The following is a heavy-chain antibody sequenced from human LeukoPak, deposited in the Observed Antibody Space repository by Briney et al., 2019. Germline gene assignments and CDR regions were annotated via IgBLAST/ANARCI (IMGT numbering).Heavy chain of an antibody. CDR3: ATAGYCSSTSCYFGWFDP. V-gene: IGHV1-24*01. CDR1: GYTFTGYY. CDR2: FDPEDGET. Sequence: GASVKVSCKASGYTFTGYYMHWVRQAPGKGLEWMGGFDPEDGETIYAQKFQGRVTMTEDTSTDTAYMELSSLRSEDTAVYYCATAGYCSSTSCYFGWFDPWGQGTLVTVSS. D-gene: IGHD2-2*01. J-gene: IGHJ5*02.